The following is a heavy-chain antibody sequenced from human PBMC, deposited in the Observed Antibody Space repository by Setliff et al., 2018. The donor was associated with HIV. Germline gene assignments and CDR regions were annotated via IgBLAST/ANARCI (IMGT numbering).Heavy chain of an antibody. CDR2: IKQDGSEK. Sequence: PSETLRLSCAASGFTFSRYWMSWVRQAPGKGLEWVANIKQDGSEKYYGDSVQGRFTVSRDNAENSVYLQMNSLRAEDTAVYYCARDGGEYWGQGTLVTVSS. CDR1: GFTFSRYW. V-gene: IGHV3-7*01. J-gene: IGHJ4*02. CDR3: ARDGGEY. D-gene: IGHD3-16*01.